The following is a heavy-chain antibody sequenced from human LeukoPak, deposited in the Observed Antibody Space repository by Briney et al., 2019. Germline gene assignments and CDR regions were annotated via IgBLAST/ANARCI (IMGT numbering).Heavy chain of an antibody. V-gene: IGHV4-39*07. Sequence: SETLSLTCTVSGGSISSSSYYWGWIRQPPGKGLEWVGSIYYSGSTYYNPSLKSRVTISVDTSKNQFSLKLSSVTAADTAVYYCARTTEAHSWRTRYYDYYMDVWGKGTTVTVSS. J-gene: IGHJ6*03. CDR3: ARTTEAHSWRTRYYDYYMDV. CDR1: GGSISSSSYY. D-gene: IGHD6-13*01. CDR2: IYYSGST.